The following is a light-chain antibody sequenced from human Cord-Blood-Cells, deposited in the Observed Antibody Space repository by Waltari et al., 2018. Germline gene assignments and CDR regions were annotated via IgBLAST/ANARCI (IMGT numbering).Light chain of an antibody. CDR3: SSYTSSSTVV. J-gene: IGLJ2*01. CDR1: RRAVGGSNY. CDR2: GVT. V-gene: IGLV2-14*01. Sequence: QSALTPPASVSGSPGQSITISCTGTRRAVGGSNYVSWYQQHPGKAPKLMMYGVTNRPSGVSKPFSGSRSGNTATLTISGLQAEDEADYYCSSYTSSSTVVFGGGTKLTVL.